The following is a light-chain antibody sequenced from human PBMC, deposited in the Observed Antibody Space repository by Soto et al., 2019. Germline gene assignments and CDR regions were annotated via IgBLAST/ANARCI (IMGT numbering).Light chain of an antibody. CDR2: EVS. CDR1: SRDVGDYKY. Sequence: QSALTQPASVSGSPGQSITISGTGTSRDVGDYKYVSWYQQHPGKAPKLMIYEVSNRPSGVSNRFSGSKSGSTASLIISGLQAEDEADYYCSSYTSSSTLVFGGGTKVTVL. V-gene: IGLV2-14*01. J-gene: IGLJ2*01. CDR3: SSYTSSSTLV.